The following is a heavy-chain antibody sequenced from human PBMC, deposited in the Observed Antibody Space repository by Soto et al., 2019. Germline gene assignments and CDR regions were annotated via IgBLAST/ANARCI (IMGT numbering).Heavy chain of an antibody. Sequence: GGSLRLSCAASGFTFSSYAMHWVRQAPGKGLEWVAVISYDGSNKYYADSVKGRFAISRDNSKNTLYLQMNSLRAEDTAVYYCARELHSAYYYYGMDVWGQGTTVTVSS. V-gene: IGHV3-30*09. CDR3: ARELHSAYYYYGMDV. J-gene: IGHJ6*02. CDR2: ISYDGSNK. CDR1: GFTFSSYA.